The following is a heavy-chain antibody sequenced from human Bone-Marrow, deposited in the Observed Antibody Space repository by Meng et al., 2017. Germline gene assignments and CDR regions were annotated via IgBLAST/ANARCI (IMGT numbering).Heavy chain of an antibody. D-gene: IGHD3-10*01. J-gene: IGHJ4*02. Sequence: GESLKISCAASGFTFSSYSMNWVRQAPGKGLEWVSSISSSSSYIYYADSVKGRFTISRDSAKNSLYLQMNSLRAEDTAVYYCATRGKTYYGSGRLQNPDYWGQGTLVTVSS. CDR3: ATRGKTYYGSGRLQNPDY. V-gene: IGHV3-21*01. CDR2: ISSSSSYI. CDR1: GFTFSSYS.